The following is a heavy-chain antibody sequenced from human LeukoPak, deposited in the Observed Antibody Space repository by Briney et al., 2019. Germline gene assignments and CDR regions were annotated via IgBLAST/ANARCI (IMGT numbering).Heavy chain of an antibody. CDR1: GFTFSSYA. J-gene: IGHJ6*02. Sequence: GGSLRLSCAASGFTFSSYAMSWVRQAPGKGLEWVSAISGSGGSTYYADSVKGRFTISRDNSKNTLYLQMNSLRAEDTAVYYCARLMGATFYYYYYGMDVWGQGTTVTVSS. CDR2: ISGSGGST. D-gene: IGHD1-26*01. CDR3: ARLMGATFYYYYYGMDV. V-gene: IGHV3-23*01.